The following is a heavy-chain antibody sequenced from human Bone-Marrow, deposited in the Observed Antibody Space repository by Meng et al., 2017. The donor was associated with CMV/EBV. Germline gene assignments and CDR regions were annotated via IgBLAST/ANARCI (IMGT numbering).Heavy chain of an antibody. D-gene: IGHD1-26*01. J-gene: IGHJ6*02. V-gene: IGHV1-2*02. CDR1: GYTFTGYY. Sequence: ASVKVSCKASGYTFTGYYMHWVRQAPGQGLEWMGWINPNSGGTNYAKKFQGRVTMTRDTSISTAYMELSRLRSDDTAVYYCARAANSGSYPRGWYYYYGMDVWGQGTTVTVSS. CDR2: INPNSGGT. CDR3: ARAANSGSYPRGWYYYYGMDV.